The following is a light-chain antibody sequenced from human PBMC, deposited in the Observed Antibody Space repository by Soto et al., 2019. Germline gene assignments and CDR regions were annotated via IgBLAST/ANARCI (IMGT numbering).Light chain of an antibody. J-gene: IGLJ2*01. Sequence: SYELTQPPSVSVAPGKTARITCGGNNIGSKSVHWYQQKPGQAPALVIYYDSDRPSGIPERFSGSNSGNTATLTISRVEAGDEADYYCQVWDSSSYHPGVVFGGGTKLTVL. CDR3: QVWDSSSYHPGVV. CDR2: YDS. V-gene: IGLV3-21*04. CDR1: NIGSKS.